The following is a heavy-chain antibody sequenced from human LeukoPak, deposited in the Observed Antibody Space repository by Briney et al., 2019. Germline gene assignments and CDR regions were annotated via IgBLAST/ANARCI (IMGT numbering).Heavy chain of an antibody. V-gene: IGHV3-23*01. J-gene: IGHJ4*02. D-gene: IGHD3-10*01. CDR2: ISGSGGST. Sequence: GSLRLSCAASGFTFSSYGMTWVRQAPGKGLEWVSAISGSGGSTYYADSVKGRFTISRDNSKNTLYLQMNTLRAEDTAVYYCAKSRGSGSNMARGVNFDYWGQGTLVTVSS. CDR3: AKSRGSGSNMARGVNFDY. CDR1: GFTFSSYG.